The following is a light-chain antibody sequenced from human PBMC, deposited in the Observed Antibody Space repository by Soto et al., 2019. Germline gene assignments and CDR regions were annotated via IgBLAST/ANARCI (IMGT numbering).Light chain of an antibody. V-gene: IGKV1-39*01. J-gene: IGKJ4*01. CDR1: QSVSGW. CDR3: QQSYTTPLT. Sequence: DIQMTQSPSTLSASVGDTVTFTCRASQSVSGWLAWYQQKPGKAPELLIYAASYLGNGVPSRFSGSGSGTYFTLTISSLQPEDPATYYCQQSYTTPLTFGGGTKVDIK. CDR2: AAS.